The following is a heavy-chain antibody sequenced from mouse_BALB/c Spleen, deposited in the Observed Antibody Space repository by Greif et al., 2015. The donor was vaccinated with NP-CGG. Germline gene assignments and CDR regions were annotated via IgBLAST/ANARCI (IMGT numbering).Heavy chain of an antibody. V-gene: IGHV1S81*02. CDR2: INPSNGGT. D-gene: IGHD1-1*01. Sequence: VKLVESGAELVKPGASVKLSRKASGYTFTSYYMYWVKQRPGQGLEWIGEINPSNGGTNFNEKFKSKATLTVDKSSSTAYMQLSSLTSEDSAVYYCTRSDYYGPHFDYWGQGTTLTVSS. CDR1: GYTFTSYY. J-gene: IGHJ2*01. CDR3: TRSDYYGPHFDY.